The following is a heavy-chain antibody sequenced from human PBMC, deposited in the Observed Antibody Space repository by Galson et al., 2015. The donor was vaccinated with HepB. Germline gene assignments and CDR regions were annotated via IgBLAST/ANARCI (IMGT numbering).Heavy chain of an antibody. CDR1: GLTFSTYG. CDR2: IWNDGSNK. Sequence: SLRLSCAVSGLTFSTYGMHWVRRAPGKGLEWVAVIWNDGSNKNYADSVKGRFSIFRDNSKNMLYLQLNSLRAEDTAVYYRARERINIAGEGSAFDIWGQGTMVTVSS. CDR3: ARERINIAGEGSAFDI. V-gene: IGHV3-33*01. J-gene: IGHJ3*02. D-gene: IGHD6-13*01.